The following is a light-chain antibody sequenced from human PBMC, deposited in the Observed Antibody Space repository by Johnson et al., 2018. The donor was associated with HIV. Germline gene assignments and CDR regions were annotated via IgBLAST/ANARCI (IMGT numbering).Light chain of an antibody. Sequence: QSVLTQPPSVSAAPGQKVTISCSGSSSNIGNNYVSWYQQFPGTAPKLLIYDNNQRPSGIPDRFSGSKSGTSATLGITGLQTGDEADYYCGTWDSSLSAGVFGPGTKVSVL. CDR2: DNN. CDR1: SSNIGNNY. CDR3: GTWDSSLSAGV. V-gene: IGLV1-51*01. J-gene: IGLJ1*01.